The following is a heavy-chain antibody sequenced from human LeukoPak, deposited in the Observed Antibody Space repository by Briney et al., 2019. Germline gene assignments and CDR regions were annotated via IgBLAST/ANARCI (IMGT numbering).Heavy chain of an antibody. D-gene: IGHD3-10*01. V-gene: IGHV3-30*04. CDR3: AKLFESGTYNNFFHY. Sequence: GGPLRLSCAASGFTFSRYVMIWVRQAPGKGLQWVSTISYDGDNKYYVDSVKGRFTISRDNSKNTLYLQMNSLRPEDTAIYYCAKLFESGTYNNFFHYWGQGTLVTVFS. CDR1: GFTFSRYV. J-gene: IGHJ4*02. CDR2: ISYDGDNK.